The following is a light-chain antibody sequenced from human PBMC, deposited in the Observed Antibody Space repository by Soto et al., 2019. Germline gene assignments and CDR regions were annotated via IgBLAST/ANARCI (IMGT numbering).Light chain of an antibody. Sequence: QSVVTQPASVSGSPGQSVTISCSGSDIGNYNLVSWYQHLPGRAPKLLIFEVTMRHSGISDRFSGSKSASTASLTISGLQAEDEGDYYCASYAGSRTYVFGSGTKVTVL. CDR2: EVT. J-gene: IGLJ1*01. CDR1: SDIGNYNL. V-gene: IGLV2-23*02. CDR3: ASYAGSRTYV.